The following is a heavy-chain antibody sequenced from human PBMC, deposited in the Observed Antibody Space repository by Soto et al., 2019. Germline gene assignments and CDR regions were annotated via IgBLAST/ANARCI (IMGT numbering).Heavy chain of an antibody. Sequence: QVQLVESGGGVVQPGRSLRLSCAASGFTFSSYGMHWVRQAPGKGLEWVAVIWYDGSNKYFPDSVKGRFTISRDNSKKTLYLRVNSLRAEDTAVYSCAREGEMTTVPVGAFDIWCQVTMVIVA. CDR1: GFTFSSYG. D-gene: IGHD4-17*01. J-gene: IGHJ3*02. V-gene: IGHV3-33*01. CDR2: IWYDGSNK. CDR3: AREGEMTTVPVGAFDI.